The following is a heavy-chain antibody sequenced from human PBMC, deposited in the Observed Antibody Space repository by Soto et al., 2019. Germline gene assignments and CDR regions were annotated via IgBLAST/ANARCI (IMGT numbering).Heavy chain of an antibody. CDR1: GGSISSGYY. Sequence: SETLRLTCTVAGGSISSGYYWTWIRQPPGKGLEWIGEINHTGSTKYNPSLKSRVTISLDTSKNQFSLSLRSVTAADTAVYYCARGREIFGAVTPFEYWGQGTQVTVS. V-gene: IGHV4-34*01. CDR3: ARGREIFGAVTPFEY. J-gene: IGHJ4*02. CDR2: INHTGST. D-gene: IGHD3-3*01.